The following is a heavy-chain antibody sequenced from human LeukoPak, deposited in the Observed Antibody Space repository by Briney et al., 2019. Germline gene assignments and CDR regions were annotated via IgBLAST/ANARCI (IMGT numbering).Heavy chain of an antibody. V-gene: IGHV3-11*01. Sequence: GGSLRLSCAASGFTFSDYYMSWIRQAPGKGLEWVSYISSSGSTIYYADSVEGRFTISRDNAKNSLYLQMNSLRAGDTAVYYCARVRERRYFDYWGQGTLVTVSS. J-gene: IGHJ4*02. CDR1: GFTFSDYY. D-gene: IGHD1-1*01. CDR2: ISSSGSTI. CDR3: ARVRERRYFDY.